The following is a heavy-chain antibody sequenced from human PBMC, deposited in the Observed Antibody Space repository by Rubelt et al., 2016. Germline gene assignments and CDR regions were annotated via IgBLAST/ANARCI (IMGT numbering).Heavy chain of an antibody. V-gene: IGHV3-74*01. D-gene: IGHD6-19*01. J-gene: IGHJ4*02. CDR3: AEDRGVYSSGWYGIDY. Sequence: QVPGKGLVWVLRINSDGSSTSYVDSVKGRFTISSDNAKNTLYLQMNSLRDEDAAVYYCAEDRGVYSSGWYGIDYWGQGTLVTVSS. CDR2: INSDGSST.